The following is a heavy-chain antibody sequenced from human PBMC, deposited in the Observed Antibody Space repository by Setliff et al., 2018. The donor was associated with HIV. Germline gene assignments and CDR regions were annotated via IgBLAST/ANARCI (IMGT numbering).Heavy chain of an antibody. V-gene: IGHV1-18*04. D-gene: IGHD2-15*01. CDR3: ARRGVICSGSGC. CDR1: GYTFSSYA. J-gene: IGHJ4*02. CDR2: ISAYNGNT. Sequence: ASVKVSCKASGYTFSSYAINWVRQAPGQGLEWMGWISAYNGNTNYAQKLQGRVTMTTDTSTSTAYMELRSLRSDDTAVYYCARRGVICSGSGCWGQGTLVTVSS.